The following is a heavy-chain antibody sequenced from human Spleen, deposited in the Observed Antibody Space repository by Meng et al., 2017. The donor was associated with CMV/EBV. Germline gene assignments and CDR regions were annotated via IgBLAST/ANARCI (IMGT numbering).Heavy chain of an antibody. V-gene: IGHV1-2*02. CDR2: INPNSGGT. J-gene: IGHJ4*02. D-gene: IGHD6-13*01. CDR1: GYSFTGYY. Sequence: ASVKVSCKASGYSFTGYYMHWVRQAPGQGLEWMGWINPNSGGTNYAQKLQGRVTMTTDTSTSTAYMELRSLRSDDTAVYYCARAAAETVGADYWGQGTLVTVSS. CDR3: ARAAAETVGADY.